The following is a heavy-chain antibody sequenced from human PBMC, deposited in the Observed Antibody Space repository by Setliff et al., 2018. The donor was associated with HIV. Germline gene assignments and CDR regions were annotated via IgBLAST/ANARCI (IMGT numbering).Heavy chain of an antibody. CDR3: ARGRIAYGDYFQ. CDR1: GFTFSSYA. V-gene: IGHV3-30*04. D-gene: IGHD4-17*01. J-gene: IGHJ4*02. CDR2: ISYDGSNK. Sequence: GGSLRLSCAASGFTFSSYAMHWVRQAPGKGLEWAAIISYDGSNKYYADSVKGRFTISRDNAKNSLYLQMNSLRAEDTAVYYCARGRIAYGDYFQWGQGTLVTVSS.